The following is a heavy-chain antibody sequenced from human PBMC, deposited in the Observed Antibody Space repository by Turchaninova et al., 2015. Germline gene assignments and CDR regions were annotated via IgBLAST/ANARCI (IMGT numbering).Heavy chain of an antibody. CDR3: AQMREFDSYSYYGMDV. CDR1: GFSLTNARMG. Sequence: LTLKESGPVLVKPTETVTLTCTVSGFSLTNARMGVSWIRQPPGKALEWLAHIFSNDEKSYSTSLKSRLTISKDTSKSQVVLIMTNMDPVDTATYFCAQMREFDSYSYYGMDVWGQGTTVTVSS. D-gene: IGHD3-9*01. J-gene: IGHJ6*02. CDR2: IFSNDEK. V-gene: IGHV2-26*01.